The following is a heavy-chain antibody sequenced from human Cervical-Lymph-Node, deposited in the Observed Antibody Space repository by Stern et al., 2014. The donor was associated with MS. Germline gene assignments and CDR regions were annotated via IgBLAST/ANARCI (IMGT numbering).Heavy chain of an antibody. CDR2: IYPGDCDI. CDR3: AGGENYYSLDY. CDR1: GYTFTTYW. D-gene: IGHD1-26*01. J-gene: IGHJ4*02. V-gene: IGHV5-51*01. Sequence: EVHLVESGAEVRKPGESLKISCKGSGYTFTTYWIGWVRQMPGRGLEWVGVIYPGDCDISYTPSFQGQVTISANKSISTAYLQWSSLKASDTALYYCAGGENYYSLDYWGQGTLVTVSS.